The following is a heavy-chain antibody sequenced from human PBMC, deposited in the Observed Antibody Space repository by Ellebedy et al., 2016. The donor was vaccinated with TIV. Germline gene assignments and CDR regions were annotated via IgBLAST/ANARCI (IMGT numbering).Heavy chain of an antibody. V-gene: IGHV4-59*01. CDR3: AAGDGYNLHDY. CDR2: IYYTGST. CDR1: GGSISSYY. D-gene: IGHD5-24*01. Sequence: MPSETLSLTCTVSGGSISSYYWNWIRQPPGKGLEWIGYIYYTGSTNYNPSLKSRVTISVDTSKNQFSLKLSSVTAADTAVYYCAAGDGYNLHDYWGQGTLVTVSS. J-gene: IGHJ4*02.